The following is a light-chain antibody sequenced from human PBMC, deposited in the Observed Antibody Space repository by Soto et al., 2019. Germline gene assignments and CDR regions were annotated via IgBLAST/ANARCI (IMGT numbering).Light chain of an antibody. CDR3: SSYAGSSNV. CDR1: SSDVGGYNY. J-gene: IGLJ1*01. V-gene: IGLV2-8*01. CDR2: EVN. Sequence: QSVLTQPPSASGSPGRSVAISCTGTSSDVGGYNYVSWYQQHPGRAPKLMIYEVNKRPSGVPDRFSGSKSGNTASLTVSGRQAEDEADDYCSSYAGSSNVFGAGAKVTV.